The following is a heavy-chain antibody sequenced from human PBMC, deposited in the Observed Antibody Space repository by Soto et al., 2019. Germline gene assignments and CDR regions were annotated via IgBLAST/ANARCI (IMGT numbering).Heavy chain of an antibody. CDR3: ARDLGDSSSWYVGWFDP. CDR1: GFTFSSYS. D-gene: IGHD6-13*01. J-gene: IGHJ5*02. CDR2: ISSSSSTI. V-gene: IGHV3-48*01. Sequence: EVQLVESGGGLVQPGGSLRLSCAASGFTFSSYSMNWVRQAPGKGLEWVSYISSSSSTIYYADSVKGRFTISRDNAKNSLYLQMNSLRAEDTAVNYCARDLGDSSSWYVGWFDPWGQGTLVTVSS.